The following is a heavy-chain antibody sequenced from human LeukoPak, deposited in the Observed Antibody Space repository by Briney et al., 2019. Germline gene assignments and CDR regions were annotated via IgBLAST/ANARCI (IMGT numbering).Heavy chain of an antibody. Sequence: SVKVSCKVSGYTLTELSMHWVRQAPGQGLEWMGGIIPMFGTANYAQKFQGRVTISADESTRTVYMELSSLRSEDTAVYYCARGVTGRYCSTTSCHWRGWFDPWGQGTLVTVSS. V-gene: IGHV1-69*13. CDR1: GYTLTELS. D-gene: IGHD2-2*01. CDR3: ARGVTGRYCSTTSCHWRGWFDP. CDR2: IIPMFGTA. J-gene: IGHJ5*02.